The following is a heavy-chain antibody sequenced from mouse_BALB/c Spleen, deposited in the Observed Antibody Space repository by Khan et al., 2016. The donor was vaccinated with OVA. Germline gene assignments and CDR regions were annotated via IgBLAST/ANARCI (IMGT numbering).Heavy chain of an antibody. CDR3: WIRQ. Sequence: EVELVESGGGLVQPGGSMKLSCVASGFTISNYCMNWVRQSPEKGLVWFAEIRLNSDDTVSHYAVSVKGTFTISRDDSKSRVYLKRNNLRAKVTRIYYCWIRQWGQGTTLTVSS. CDR1: GFTISNYC. V-gene: IGHV6-6*02. D-gene: IGHD1-2*01. J-gene: IGHJ2*01. CDR2: IRLNSDDTVS.